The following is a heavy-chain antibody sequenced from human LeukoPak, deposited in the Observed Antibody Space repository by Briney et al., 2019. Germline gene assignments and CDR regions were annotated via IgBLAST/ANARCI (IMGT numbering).Heavy chain of an antibody. CDR1: GGTFSSYA. Sequence: ASVKVSCKASGGTFSSYAISWVRQAPGQWLEWMGGIIPIFGTANYAQKFQGRVTITTDESTSTAYMELSSLRSEDTAVYYCARGLHLWDSSAFDIWGQGTMVTVSS. J-gene: IGHJ3*02. CDR3: ARGLHLWDSSAFDI. V-gene: IGHV1-69*05. CDR2: IIPIFGTA. D-gene: IGHD3-10*01.